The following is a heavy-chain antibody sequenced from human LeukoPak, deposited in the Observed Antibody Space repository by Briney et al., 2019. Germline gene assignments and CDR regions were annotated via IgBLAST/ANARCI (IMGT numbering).Heavy chain of an antibody. V-gene: IGHV3-23*01. CDR2: ISGSGGST. J-gene: IGHJ4*02. CDR1: GFTFSSYA. Sequence: GGSLRLSCAASGFTFSSYAMSWVRQAPGKGLEWVSAISGSGGSTYYADSVKGRFTISRDNSKNTLYPQMNSLRAEDTAVYYCAKDGSSTSQRPWYFDYWGQGTLVTVSS. CDR3: AKDGSSTSQRPWYFDY. D-gene: IGHD2-2*01.